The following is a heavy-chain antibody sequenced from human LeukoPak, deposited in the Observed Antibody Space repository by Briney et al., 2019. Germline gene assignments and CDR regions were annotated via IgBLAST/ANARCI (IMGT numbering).Heavy chain of an antibody. D-gene: IGHD6-19*01. CDR3: ARDRIGSGWLTTSMDV. CDR2: ISAYNSNT. V-gene: IGHV1-18*01. CDR1: GYTFTSYG. J-gene: IGHJ6*02. Sequence: ASVKVSCKASGYTFTSYGISWVRQAPGQGLEWMGWISAYNSNTNYAQKLQGRVTMTTGTSTSTAYMELRSLRSDDTAVYYCARDRIGSGWLTTSMDVWGQGTTVTVSS.